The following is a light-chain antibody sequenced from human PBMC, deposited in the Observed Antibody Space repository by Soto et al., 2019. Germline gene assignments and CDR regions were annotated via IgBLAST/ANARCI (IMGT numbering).Light chain of an antibody. CDR2: EVS. CDR1: NTEASVFAF. V-gene: IGLV2-14*01. Sequence: QSALTQPASVSGSPGQSVILSCTATNTEASVFAFISWYQQHPGKTPKLIIYEVSNRPSGVSSRFSGSKSGSTASLTISGLQTEDEADYFCASYTDTSTYVFGTGTKVTVL. J-gene: IGLJ1*01. CDR3: ASYTDTSTYV.